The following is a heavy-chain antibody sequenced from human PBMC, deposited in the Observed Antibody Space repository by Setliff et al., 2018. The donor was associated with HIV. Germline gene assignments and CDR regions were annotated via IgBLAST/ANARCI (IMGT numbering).Heavy chain of an antibody. Sequence: ASVKVSCKASGYTFINYGINWLRQAPGQGLEWVGWINPYNGNTKYGQKFQGTVTMTRDTTTSTAYLELRRLRSDNTAVYFCARGGPARVALLYWFDPWGQGTLVTVSS. V-gene: IGHV1-18*01. D-gene: IGHD2-21*01. J-gene: IGHJ5*02. CDR3: ARGGPARVALLYWFDP. CDR2: INPYNGNT. CDR1: GYTFINYG.